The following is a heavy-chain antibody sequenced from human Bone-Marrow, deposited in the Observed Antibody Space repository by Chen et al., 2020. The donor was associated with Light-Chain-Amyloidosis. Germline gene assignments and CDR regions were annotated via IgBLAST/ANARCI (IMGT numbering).Heavy chain of an antibody. CDR2: IYPDDSDA. J-gene: IGHJ4*02. D-gene: IGHD5-12*01. CDR1: GYTFPNYW. V-gene: IGHV5-51*01. CDR3: ARRRDGYNFDY. Sequence: EVQLDQSGPVGKKPGESLKITCKGSGYTFPNYWIGWVRQMPGKGLEWLGVIYPDDSDARYSPSFEGQVTISADKSITTAYLQWRSLKASDTAMYYCARRRDGYNFDYWGQGTLVTVSS.